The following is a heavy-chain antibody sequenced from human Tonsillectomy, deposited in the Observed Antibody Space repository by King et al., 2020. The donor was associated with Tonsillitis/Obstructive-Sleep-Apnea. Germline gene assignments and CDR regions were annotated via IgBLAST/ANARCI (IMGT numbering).Heavy chain of an antibody. J-gene: IGHJ4*02. CDR2: SSWNSGSI. CDR3: AKGLGGNCDY. CDR1: GFTFDDYA. Sequence: VQLVEAGGGLVQPGRSLRLSCAASGFTFDDYAMHWVRQAPGKGLEWVSGSSWNSGSIGYADSVKGRFTISRDNAKNSLYLQMNSLRAEDTALYYCAKGLGGNCDYWGQGTLVTVSS. D-gene: IGHD3-16*01. V-gene: IGHV3-9*01.